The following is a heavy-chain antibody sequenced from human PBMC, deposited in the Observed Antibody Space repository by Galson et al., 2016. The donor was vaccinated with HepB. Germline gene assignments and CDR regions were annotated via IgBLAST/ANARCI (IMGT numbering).Heavy chain of an antibody. CDR3: AKGGDPLLAY. V-gene: IGHV1-46*01. CDR2: INPSGGAT. CDR1: EYTFTNYY. Sequence: SVKVSCKASEYTFTNYYLHWVRQAPGQGLEWMGIINPSGGATNYAQKFQDRVTMTRDTSTTTVYLDLRSLRSEDTAVYYCAKGGDPLLAYWGQGTLVTVSS. J-gene: IGHJ4*02. D-gene: IGHD3-16*01.